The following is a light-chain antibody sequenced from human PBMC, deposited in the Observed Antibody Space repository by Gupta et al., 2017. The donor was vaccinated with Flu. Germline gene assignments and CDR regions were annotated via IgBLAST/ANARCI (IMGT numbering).Light chain of an antibody. CDR1: SSHIGSNT. Sequence: HSVLTQPPQASGPTGHRVTISRSGSSSHIGSNTVNWYQKLPGTAPKLLIYNHNQRTSGVPDRCSGSKSGTSASLAISGLQAEDEADYYGAAWDDSLNGPVFGGGTKLTVL. J-gene: IGLJ3*02. V-gene: IGLV1-44*01. CDR2: NHN. CDR3: AAWDDSLNGPV.